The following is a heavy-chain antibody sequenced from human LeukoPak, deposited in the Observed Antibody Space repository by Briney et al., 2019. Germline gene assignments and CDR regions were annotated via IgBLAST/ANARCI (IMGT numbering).Heavy chain of an antibody. CDR2: IIPIFGTA. Sequence: SVKVSCTASGGTFSSYAISWVRQAPGQGLEWMGGIIPIFGTANYAQKFQGRVTITADESKSTVYLELSSLRSEDTAVYYCAREESVAGILGRWGQGTLVTVSS. CDR3: AREESVAGILGR. D-gene: IGHD6-19*01. J-gene: IGHJ4*02. CDR1: GGTFSSYA. V-gene: IGHV1-69*13.